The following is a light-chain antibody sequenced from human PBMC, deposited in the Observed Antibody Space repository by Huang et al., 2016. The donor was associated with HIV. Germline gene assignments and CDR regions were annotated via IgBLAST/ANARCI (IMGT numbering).Light chain of an antibody. V-gene: IGKV3-20*01. CDR3: QQYGSAVFT. CDR1: QMVSSSY. J-gene: IGKJ3*01. CDR2: SAA. Sequence: EIVLTQSPGTLSLSPGERATLSCRASQMVSSSYLAWYQQKPGQPPRLLIDSAATRATGIPDRFSGGGSGTDFTLTISRLEPEDFAVYYCQQYGSAVFTFGPGTKVDIK.